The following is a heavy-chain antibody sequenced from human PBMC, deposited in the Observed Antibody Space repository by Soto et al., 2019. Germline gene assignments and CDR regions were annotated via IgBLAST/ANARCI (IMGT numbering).Heavy chain of an antibody. D-gene: IGHD3-10*01. CDR1: GFTFSTYS. CDR2: ISSSSSYI. J-gene: IGHJ3*02. Sequence: EVQLVESGGGLVKPGGSLRLSCAASGFTFSTYSMNWVRQAPGKGLEWVSSISSSSSYIYYADSVKGRFTISRDNAKNSLYLQMNSLRAEDTAVYYCARDRGGDLKGFDIWGQGTMVPVSS. CDR3: ARDRGGDLKGFDI. V-gene: IGHV3-21*01.